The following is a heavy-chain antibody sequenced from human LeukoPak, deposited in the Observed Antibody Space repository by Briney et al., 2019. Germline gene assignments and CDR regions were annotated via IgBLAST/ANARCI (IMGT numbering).Heavy chain of an antibody. J-gene: IGHJ4*02. CDR1: GFTFSSCS. D-gene: IGHD2-2*02. V-gene: IGHV3-21*01. CDR2: ISSSSSYI. Sequence: XGSLRLSCAASGFTFSSCSMNWVRQAPGKGLEWVSSISSSSSYIYYADSVKGRFTISRDNAKNSLYLQMSSLRAEDTAVYYCASFGVVVPAAIDYWGQGTLVTVSS. CDR3: ASFGVVVPAAIDY.